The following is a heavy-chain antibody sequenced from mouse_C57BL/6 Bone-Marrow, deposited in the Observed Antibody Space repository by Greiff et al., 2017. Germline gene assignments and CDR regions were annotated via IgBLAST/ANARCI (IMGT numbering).Heavy chain of an antibody. D-gene: IGHD2-5*01. CDR2: FYPGSGSI. J-gene: IGHJ1*03. CDR3: ARHEGYYSNPHWYFDV. CDR1: GYTFTEYT. V-gene: IGHV1-62-2*01. Sequence: QVHVKQSGAELVKPGASVKLSCKASGYTFTEYTIHWVKQRSGQGLEWIGWFYPGSGSIKYNEKFKDKATLTADKSSSTVYMELSRLTSEDSAVYFCARHEGYYSNPHWYFDVWGTGTTVTVSS.